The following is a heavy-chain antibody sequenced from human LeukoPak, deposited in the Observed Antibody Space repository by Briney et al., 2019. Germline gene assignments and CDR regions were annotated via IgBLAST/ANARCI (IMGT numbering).Heavy chain of an antibody. CDR3: ARLSYYGSGSYYSHAPFDY. V-gene: IGHV3-20*04. CDR1: GFTFDDYG. D-gene: IGHD3-10*01. CDR2: INWNGGST. J-gene: IGHJ4*02. Sequence: GGSLRLSCAASGFTFDDYGMSWVRQAPGKGLEWVSGINWNGGSTGYADSVKGRFIISRDNAKNSLYLQMNSLRAEDTALYYCARLSYYGSGSYYSHAPFDYWGQGTLVTVSS.